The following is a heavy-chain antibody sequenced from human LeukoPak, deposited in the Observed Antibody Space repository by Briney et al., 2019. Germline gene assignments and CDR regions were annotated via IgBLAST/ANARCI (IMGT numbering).Heavy chain of an antibody. Sequence: SETLSLTCTVSGGSISSYYWSWIRQPPGKGLEWIGYIYYRGSTNYNPSLKSRVTISVDTSKNQFSLKLSSVTAADTAVYYCAREIHYYDSSGYYYWAFDIWGQGTMVTVSS. V-gene: IGHV4-59*01. D-gene: IGHD3-22*01. J-gene: IGHJ3*02. CDR1: GGSISSYY. CDR2: IYYRGST. CDR3: AREIHYYDSSGYYYWAFDI.